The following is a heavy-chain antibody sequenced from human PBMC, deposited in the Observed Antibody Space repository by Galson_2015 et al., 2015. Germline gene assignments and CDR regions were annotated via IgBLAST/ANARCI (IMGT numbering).Heavy chain of an antibody. J-gene: IGHJ3*02. CDR3: ARDFGWYGGYGTGDDAFDI. V-gene: IGHV3-30*03. Sequence: SLRLSCAASGFTFSSYGMHWVRQAPGKGLEWVAVISYDGSNKYYADSVKGRFTISRDNSKNTLYLQMNSLRAEDTAVYYCARDFGWYGGYGTGDDAFDIWGQGTMVTVSS. CDR1: GFTFSSYG. D-gene: IGHD5-12*01. CDR2: ISYDGSNK.